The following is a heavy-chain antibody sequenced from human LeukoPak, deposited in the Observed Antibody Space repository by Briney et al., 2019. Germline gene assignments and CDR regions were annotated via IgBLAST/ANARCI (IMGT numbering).Heavy chain of an antibody. CDR3: AKSSAVVHFDY. V-gene: IGHV3-23*01. Sequence: GGSLRLSCAASGFTFSSYAMSWVRQAPGKGLEWVSAISGSGGSTYYADSVKGRFTISRDNSMNTPYLQMNSLRAEDTAVYYCAKSSAVVHFDYRGQGTLVTVSS. J-gene: IGHJ4*02. D-gene: IGHD6-19*01. CDR1: GFTFSSYA. CDR2: ISGSGGST.